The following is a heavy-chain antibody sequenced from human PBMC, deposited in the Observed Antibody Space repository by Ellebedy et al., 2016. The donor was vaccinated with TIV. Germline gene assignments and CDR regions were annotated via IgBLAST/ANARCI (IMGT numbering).Heavy chain of an antibody. D-gene: IGHD6-19*01. V-gene: IGHV3-7*03. CDR2: IKQDGNEK. CDR3: ARMDHRGSGWYFDY. Sequence: GESLKISXAASGFTFSDFWMSWVRQAPGKGLEYVASIKQDGNEKYYVDSVKGRFTISRDNAKNSLYLQMNSLRAEDTAVYYCARMDHRGSGWYFDYWGQGTLVTVSS. CDR1: GFTFSDFW. J-gene: IGHJ4*02.